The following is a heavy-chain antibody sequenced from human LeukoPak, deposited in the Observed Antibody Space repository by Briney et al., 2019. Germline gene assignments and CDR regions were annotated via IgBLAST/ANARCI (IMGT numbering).Heavy chain of an antibody. CDR1: GFTVSSNY. CDR2: IYSGGST. CDR3: ARGSIAARPLNY. J-gene: IGHJ4*02. Sequence: GGSLRLSCAASGFTVSSNYMSWVRQAPGKGLEWVSVIYSGGSTYYADSVKGRFTISRDNSKNTLYLQMNSLRAGDTAVYYCARGSIAARPLNYWGQGTLVTVSS. V-gene: IGHV3-66*01. D-gene: IGHD6-6*01.